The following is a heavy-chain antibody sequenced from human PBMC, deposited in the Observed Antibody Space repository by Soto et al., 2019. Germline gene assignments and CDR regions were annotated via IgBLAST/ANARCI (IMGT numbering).Heavy chain of an antibody. V-gene: IGHV3-21*01. CDR1: GFTFGSYS. D-gene: IGHD2-2*01. CDR3: VRDSYQLLEYFQH. Sequence: GGSLRLSCAASGFTFGSYSMNWVRQAPGKGLEWVSSISSSSSYIYYADSVKGRFTISRDNAKNSLYLQMNSLRAEDTAVYYWVRDSYQLLEYFQHWGQGTLVTVSS. J-gene: IGHJ1*01. CDR2: ISSSSSYI.